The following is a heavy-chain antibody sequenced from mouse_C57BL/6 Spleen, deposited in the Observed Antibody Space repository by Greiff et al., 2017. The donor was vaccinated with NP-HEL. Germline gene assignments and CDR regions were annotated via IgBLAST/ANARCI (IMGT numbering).Heavy chain of an antibody. V-gene: IGHV5-6*01. CDR1: GFTFSSYG. CDR3: AKHGDTTADY. J-gene: IGHJ2*01. Sequence: EVQLMESGGDLVKPGGSLKLSCAASGFTFSSYGMPWVRQTPDKRLEWVATISSGGSYTYYPDSVKGRFTISRDNAKNTLYLQMSSLKSEDTSRYYCAKHGDTTADYWGQGTTLTVSS. CDR2: ISSGGSYT. D-gene: IGHD1-2*01.